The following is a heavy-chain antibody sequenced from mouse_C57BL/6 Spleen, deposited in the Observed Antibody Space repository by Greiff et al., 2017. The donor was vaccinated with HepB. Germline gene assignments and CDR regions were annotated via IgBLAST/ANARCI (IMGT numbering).Heavy chain of an antibody. V-gene: IGHV3-6*01. CDR3: AREQLFAY. Sequence: EVKLQESGPGLVKPSQSLSLTCSVTGYSITSGYYWNWIRQFPGNKLEWMGYISYDGSNNYNPSLKNRISITRDTSKNQFFLKLNSVTTEDTATYYCAREQLFAYWGQGTLVTVSA. CDR2: ISYDGSN. J-gene: IGHJ3*01. CDR1: GYSITSGYY.